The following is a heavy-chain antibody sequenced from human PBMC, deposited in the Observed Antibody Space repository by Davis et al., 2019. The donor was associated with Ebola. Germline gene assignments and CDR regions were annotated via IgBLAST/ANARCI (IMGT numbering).Heavy chain of an antibody. CDR2: IYSSGST. J-gene: IGHJ4*02. D-gene: IGHD3-22*01. V-gene: IGHV4-61*09. Sequence: SETLSLTCNVSGASISSGYFSWSWVRQPAGKGLEWIGHIYSSGSTKYNPSLESRVTISQDTSNNQFSLRLNSMTAADTAIYFCARDRHDSGAFGFWGRGTLVTVSS. CDR3: ARDRHDSGAFGF. CDR1: GASISSGYFS.